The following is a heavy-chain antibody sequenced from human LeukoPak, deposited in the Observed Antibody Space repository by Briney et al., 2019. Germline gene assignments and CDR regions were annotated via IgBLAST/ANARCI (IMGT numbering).Heavy chain of an antibody. Sequence: PGGSLRLSCAASGFTFTSYAMSWVRQAPGKGLEWVSAISGSGGSTYYADSVKGRFTISRDNSKSTLYLQMNSLRAEDTAVYYCAKSVSNRPQNYFDYWGQGTLVTVSS. V-gene: IGHV3-23*01. CDR2: ISGSGGST. J-gene: IGHJ4*02. CDR1: GFTFTSYA. D-gene: IGHD1-14*01. CDR3: AKSVSNRPQNYFDY.